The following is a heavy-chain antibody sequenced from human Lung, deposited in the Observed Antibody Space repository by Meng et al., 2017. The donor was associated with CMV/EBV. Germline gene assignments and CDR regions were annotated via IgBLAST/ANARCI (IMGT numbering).Heavy chain of an antibody. CDR2: INSDGSST. V-gene: IGHV3-74*01. CDR1: GFTFSSYW. Sequence: GEXXKISCAASGFTFSSYWMHWVRQAPGKGLVWVSRINSDGSSTSYADSVKGRFTISRDNAKNTLYLQMNSLRAEDTAVYYCARGDSSWGGKYYYYGMDVXDQGXTVTVSS. J-gene: IGHJ6*02. D-gene: IGHD6-13*01. CDR3: ARGDSSWGGKYYYYGMDV.